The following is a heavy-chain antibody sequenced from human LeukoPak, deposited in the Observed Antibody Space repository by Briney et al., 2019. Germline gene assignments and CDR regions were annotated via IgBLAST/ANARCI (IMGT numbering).Heavy chain of an antibody. CDR3: ARAGTTVVFSLFDY. CDR2: IYYSGST. CDR1: GDSISHYY. Sequence: PSETLSLTCTVSGDSISHYYWSWIRQPPRKGLEWIGYIYYSGSTNYNTSLKSRVSISVDTSKNQFSLKVRSVTAADTAVYYCARAGTTVVFSLFDYWGQGTLVTVSS. D-gene: IGHD1-1*01. J-gene: IGHJ4*02. V-gene: IGHV4-59*01.